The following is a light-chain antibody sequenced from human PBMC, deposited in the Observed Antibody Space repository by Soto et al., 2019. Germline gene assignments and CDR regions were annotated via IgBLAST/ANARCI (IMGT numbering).Light chain of an antibody. CDR1: ASVGNN. V-gene: IGKV3-20*01. CDR3: QQNLRSPRT. Sequence: VLTQSPATLSVSPGERVTLSCRASASVGNNLAWYQQRPGQAPRLLIYGASNRANGIPDRFSGSGSGTDFTLTISRLEPDDFAVYYCQQNLRSPRTFGPGTRVEIK. CDR2: GAS. J-gene: IGKJ1*01.